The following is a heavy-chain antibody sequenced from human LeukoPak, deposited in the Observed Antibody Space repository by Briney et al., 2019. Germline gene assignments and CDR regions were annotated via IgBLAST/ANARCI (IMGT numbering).Heavy chain of an antibody. CDR3: ARSPYYDFWSGLDY. J-gene: IGHJ4*02. Sequence: SQTLSLTCTVSGGSISSGDYYWSWIRQPPGKGLEWIGYIYYSGSTYYNPSLKSRVTISVDTSKNQFSLKLSSVTAADTAVYYCARSPYYDFWSGLDYWGQGTLVTVSS. CDR1: GGSISSGDYY. V-gene: IGHV4-30-4*08. CDR2: IYYSGST. D-gene: IGHD3-3*01.